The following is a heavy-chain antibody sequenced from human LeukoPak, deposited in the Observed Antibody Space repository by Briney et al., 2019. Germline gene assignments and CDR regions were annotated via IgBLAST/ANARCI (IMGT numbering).Heavy chain of an antibody. J-gene: IGHJ4*02. V-gene: IGHV4-34*01. CDR1: GGSFSGYY. CDR3: ARRGDVLLFLEWGYFDY. D-gene: IGHD3-3*01. Sequence: PSETLSLTCAVYGGSFSGYYWSWIRQPPGKGLEWIGEINHSGSTNYNPSLKSRVTISVDTSKNQFSLKLSSVTAADTAVYYCARRGDVLLFLEWGYFDYWGQGTLVTVSS. CDR2: INHSGST.